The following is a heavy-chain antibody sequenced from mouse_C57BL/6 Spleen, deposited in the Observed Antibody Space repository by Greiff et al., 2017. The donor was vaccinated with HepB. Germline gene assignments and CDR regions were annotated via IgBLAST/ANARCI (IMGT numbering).Heavy chain of an antibody. CDR3: ARVPYDYDAVYYFDY. Sequence: EVQRVESEGGLVQPGSSMKLSCTASGFTFSDYYMAWVRQVPEKGLEWVANINYDGSSTYYLDSLKSRFIISRDNAKNILYLQMSSLKSEDTATYYCARVPYDYDAVYYFDYWGQGTTLTVSS. J-gene: IGHJ2*01. D-gene: IGHD2-4*01. CDR2: INYDGSST. V-gene: IGHV5-16*01. CDR1: GFTFSDYY.